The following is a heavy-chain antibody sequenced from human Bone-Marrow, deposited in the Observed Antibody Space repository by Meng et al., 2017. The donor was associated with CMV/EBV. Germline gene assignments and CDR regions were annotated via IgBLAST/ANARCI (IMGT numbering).Heavy chain of an antibody. Sequence: SETLSLTCTVSGASIRNNFYWWNWIRQGPEKGLEWIGSICHSGSTNHNPALWVRLSMSVDTSKGQFSLHLRSVTAADTAVYYCARSYRSEWSYGPEGTFDLWGQGPMVTVSS. V-gene: IGHV4-31*03. CDR2: ICHSGST. D-gene: IGHD3-10*01. CDR3: ARSYRSEWSYGPEGTFDL. J-gene: IGHJ3*01. CDR1: GASIRNNFYW.